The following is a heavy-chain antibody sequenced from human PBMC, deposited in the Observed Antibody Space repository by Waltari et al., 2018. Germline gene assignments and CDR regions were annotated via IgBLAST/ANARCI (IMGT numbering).Heavy chain of an antibody. CDR2: IYSGGST. V-gene: IGHV3-23*03. CDR3: AKDPRVPYPTS. J-gene: IGHJ4*02. Sequence: EVQLLESGGGLVQPGGSLRLSCAASGFTFSSYAMSWVRQAPGKGLGWVSVIYSGGSTYYADSVKGRFTISRDNSKNTLYLQMNSLRAEDTAVYYCAKDPRVPYPTSWGQGTLVTVSS. CDR1: GFTFSSYA.